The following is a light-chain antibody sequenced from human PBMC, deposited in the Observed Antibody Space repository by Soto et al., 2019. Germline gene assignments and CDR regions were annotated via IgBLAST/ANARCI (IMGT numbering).Light chain of an antibody. V-gene: IGKV3-20*01. Sequence: IVLTQYPDTVSLSPGERATLSCRASQTVTSGYLAWYQQKPGQAPRLLIYGASSRATGIPDRFSGSGSGTDFTLTISRLEPEDFAVYYCQQYGSSPLTFGGGTKVDIK. CDR2: GAS. CDR3: QQYGSSPLT. CDR1: QTVTSGY. J-gene: IGKJ4*01.